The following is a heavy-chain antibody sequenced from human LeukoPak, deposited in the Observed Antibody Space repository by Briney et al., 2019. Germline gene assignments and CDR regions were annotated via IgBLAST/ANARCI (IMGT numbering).Heavy chain of an antibody. CDR3: AKTQGFFDH. Sequence: GGSLRLSCAASGFTFSNNGMTWVRQAPGKGMEWVTGISDGGDTTYDAGSVKGRFTVSRDNSKNILYLQMNSLRAEVTAIYYCAKTQGFFDHWGQGSLVTVSS. J-gene: IGHJ4*02. CDR1: GFTFSNNG. CDR2: ISDGGDTT. V-gene: IGHV3-23*01.